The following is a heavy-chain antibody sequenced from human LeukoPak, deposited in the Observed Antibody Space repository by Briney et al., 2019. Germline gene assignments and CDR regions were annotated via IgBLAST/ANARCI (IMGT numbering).Heavy chain of an antibody. CDR1: GFTFTSYA. CDR2: IRGSGGNT. J-gene: IGHJ5*02. Sequence: GGSLRLSCAASGFTFTSYAMSWVRQAPGKGLEWVSSIRGSGGNTYYADSVKGRFTISRDNSKNTLYLQMNSLRAEDTAVYYCAKAQMGTNVRFDPWGQGTLVTVSS. D-gene: IGHD2-8*01. CDR3: AKAQMGTNVRFDP. V-gene: IGHV3-23*01.